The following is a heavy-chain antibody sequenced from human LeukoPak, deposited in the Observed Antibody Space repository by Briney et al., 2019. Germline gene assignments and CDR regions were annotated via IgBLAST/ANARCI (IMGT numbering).Heavy chain of an antibody. CDR1: GDSINSLDL. J-gene: IGHJ4*02. CDR2: MYLSGTT. CDR3: ARGLGGFDY. D-gene: IGHD7-27*01. Sequence: SETLSLTCTVSGDSINSLDLWSWVRQPPGKGLEWIGEMYLSGTTHSNPSVKSRVTISIDTSKNQFSLKLSSVTAADTAVYYCARGLGGFDYWGQGTLVTVSS. V-gene: IGHV4-4*02.